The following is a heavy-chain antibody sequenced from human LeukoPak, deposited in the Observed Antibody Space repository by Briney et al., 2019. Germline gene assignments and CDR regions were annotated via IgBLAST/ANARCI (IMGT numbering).Heavy chain of an antibody. CDR1: GGSISSGGYY. CDR3: AREVARKEGYDSSGYYFDYYYGMDV. J-gene: IGHJ6*02. V-gene: IGHV4-31*03. CDR2: IYYSGST. Sequence: SETLSLTCTVSGGSISSGGYYWSWIRQHPGKGLEWIGYIYYSGSTYYNPSLKSRVTISVDTSKNQFSLKLSSVTAADTAVYYCAREVARKEGYDSSGYYFDYYYGMDVWGQGTTVTVSS. D-gene: IGHD3-22*01.